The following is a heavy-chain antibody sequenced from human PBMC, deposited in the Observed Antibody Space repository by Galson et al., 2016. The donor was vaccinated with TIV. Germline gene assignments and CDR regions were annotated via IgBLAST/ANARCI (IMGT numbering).Heavy chain of an antibody. V-gene: IGHV3-21*01. D-gene: IGHD6-13*01. J-gene: IGHJ4*02. CDR1: GFTFSSHT. Sequence: SLRLSCAASGFTFSSHTMNWVRQAPGTGLELVSSISGGNSYIYYADSVKGRFTISRDNAKNSLFLQMNSLRGEDRAVYYCTRVPQTYSSSWYDFDYWGQGALVTVSS. CDR3: TRVPQTYSSSWYDFDY. CDR2: ISGGNSYI.